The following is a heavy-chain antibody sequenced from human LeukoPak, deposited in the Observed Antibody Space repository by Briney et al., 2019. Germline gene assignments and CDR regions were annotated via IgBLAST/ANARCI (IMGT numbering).Heavy chain of an antibody. Sequence: GGSLRLSCAASGFTFSSYGMHWVRQAPGKGLEWVAFIRYDGSNKYYADSVKGRFTISRDNAKNSLYLQMNSLRAEDTAVYYCARVPLLRYFDWLPYYMDVWGKGTTVTVSS. CDR3: ARVPLLRYFDWLPYYMDV. J-gene: IGHJ6*03. D-gene: IGHD3-9*01. CDR2: IRYDGSNK. CDR1: GFTFSSYG. V-gene: IGHV3-30*02.